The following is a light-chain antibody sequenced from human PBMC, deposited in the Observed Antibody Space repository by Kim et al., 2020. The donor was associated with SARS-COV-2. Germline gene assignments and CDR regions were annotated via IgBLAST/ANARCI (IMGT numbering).Light chain of an antibody. Sequence: DIEMTQSPSSLSASIGDRVTITCRASQSISNYLNWYQQKPGTAPKLMIYIASRLQGGAPSRFGGSGSGTDFTLTISSLQPEDIATYFCQQTYRTPYTVGQRTKLKI. CDR2: IAS. V-gene: IGKV1-39*01. J-gene: IGKJ2*01. CDR3: QQTYRTPYT. CDR1: QSISNY.